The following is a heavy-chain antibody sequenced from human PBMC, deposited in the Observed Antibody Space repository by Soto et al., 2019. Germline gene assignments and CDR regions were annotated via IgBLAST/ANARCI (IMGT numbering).Heavy chain of an antibody. Sequence: EVQLVESGGGLVQPGGSLRLSCAASGFTVSSNYMSWVRQAPGKGLEWVSVIYSGGSTYYSDSVKGRFTISRDNSKNTLYLQMNSLRAEDTAVYYCARDESGSYTHAFDIWGQGTMVTVSS. CDR2: IYSGGST. J-gene: IGHJ3*02. CDR1: GFTVSSNY. V-gene: IGHV3-66*01. CDR3: ARDESGSYTHAFDI. D-gene: IGHD1-26*01.